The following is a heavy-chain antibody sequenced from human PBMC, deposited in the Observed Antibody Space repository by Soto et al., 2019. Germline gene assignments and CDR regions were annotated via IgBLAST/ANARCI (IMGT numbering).Heavy chain of an antibody. V-gene: IGHV3-30*01. Sequence: QVQLVESGGGVVQPGKSLTLSCAGSGFTFSNFAIHWVRQAPGKGLEWVAVISYLDGTNKYYADSVKGRFTISRDNSKSTVYLQMNSLRPEDTAIYYCARDPRNTMTTSGLFDWGQGTLVTVSS. CDR3: ARDPRNTMTTSGLFD. D-gene: IGHD4-17*01. J-gene: IGHJ4*02. CDR1: GFTFSNFA. CDR2: ISYLDGTNK.